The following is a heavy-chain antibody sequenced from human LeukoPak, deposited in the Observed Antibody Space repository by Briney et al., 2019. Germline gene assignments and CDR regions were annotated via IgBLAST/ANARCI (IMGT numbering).Heavy chain of an antibody. CDR2: IYYSGST. D-gene: IGHD3-22*01. CDR3: ASLGSDSSGYYFLYYFDY. J-gene: IGHJ4*02. V-gene: IGHV4-39*07. CDR1: GGSISSSSYY. Sequence: SETLSLTCTVSGGSISSSSYYWGWIRQPPGKGLEWIGSIYYSGSTYYNPSLKSRVTISVDTSKNQFSLKLSSVTAADTAVYYCASLGSDSSGYYFLYYFDYWGQGTLVTVSS.